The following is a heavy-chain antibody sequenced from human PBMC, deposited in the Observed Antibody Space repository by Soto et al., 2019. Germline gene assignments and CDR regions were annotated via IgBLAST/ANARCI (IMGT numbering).Heavy chain of an antibody. Sequence: PVESLKISCNGSGYSFTSYWISWVRQMPWKGLEWMGRIDPSDSYTNYSPSFQGHVTISADKSISTAYLQWSSLKASDTAMYYCARSDCSSTSCYRIVDYYYYYGMDVWGQGTTVTVSS. V-gene: IGHV5-10-1*01. CDR2: IDPSDSYT. D-gene: IGHD2-2*01. CDR1: GYSFTSYW. CDR3: ARSDCSSTSCYRIVDYYYYYGMDV. J-gene: IGHJ6*02.